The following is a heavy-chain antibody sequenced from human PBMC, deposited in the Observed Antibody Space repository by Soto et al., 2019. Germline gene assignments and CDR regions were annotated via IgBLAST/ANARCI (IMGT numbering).Heavy chain of an antibody. Sequence: HGESLKISCKGSGYSFTSYWIGWVRQMPGKGLEWMGIIYPGDADTSYSQSFQGQVTISADKSINTAYLQWSSLKASDTAMYYCASARMVTAHNWFDPWGQGTLVTVSS. D-gene: IGHD2-21*02. CDR3: ASARMVTAHNWFDP. CDR1: GYSFTSYW. J-gene: IGHJ5*02. CDR2: IYPGDADT. V-gene: IGHV5-51*01.